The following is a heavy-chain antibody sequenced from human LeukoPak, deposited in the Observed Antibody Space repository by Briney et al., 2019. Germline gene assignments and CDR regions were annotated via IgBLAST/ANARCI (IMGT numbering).Heavy chain of an antibody. Sequence: PSETLSLTCAVYGGSFSGYYWSWIHQPPGKGLEWIGEINHSGSTNYNPSLKSRVTISVDTSKNQFSLKLSSVTAADTAVYYCARGPTWGRSFDYWGQGTLVTVSS. CDR1: GGSFSGYY. J-gene: IGHJ4*02. V-gene: IGHV4-34*01. CDR3: ARGPTWGRSFDY. D-gene: IGHD3-16*01. CDR2: INHSGST.